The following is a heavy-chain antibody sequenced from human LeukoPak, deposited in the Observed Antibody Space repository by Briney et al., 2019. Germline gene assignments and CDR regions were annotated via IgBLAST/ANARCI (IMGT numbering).Heavy chain of an antibody. J-gene: IGHJ4*02. D-gene: IGHD6-13*01. V-gene: IGHV4-59*04. Sequence: SETLSLTCTVSGGSISSYYWSWIRQPPGKGLEWIGSIYYSGSTYYNPSLKSRVTQSVDTSKNQFSLSVRSVTAADTAVYYCVTGPGGAAADYWGQGVLDTVSS. CDR2: IYYSGST. CDR3: VTGPGGAAADY. CDR1: GGSISSYY.